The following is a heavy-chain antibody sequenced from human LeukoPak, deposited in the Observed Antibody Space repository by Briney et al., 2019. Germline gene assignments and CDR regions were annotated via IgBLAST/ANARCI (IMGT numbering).Heavy chain of an antibody. CDR1: GFTFSSYE. V-gene: IGHV3-48*03. CDR2: ISSSVGTI. CDR3: ARGGPGSSLGSFDI. Sequence: GGSLRLSCAASGFTFSSYEMNWVRQAPGKGLEWVSYISSSVGTIYYADSVKGRFTVSRDNAKNSLYLQMKSLRAEDTAVYYCARGGPGSSLGSFDIWVQGTMVTVSS. D-gene: IGHD2-2*01. J-gene: IGHJ3*02.